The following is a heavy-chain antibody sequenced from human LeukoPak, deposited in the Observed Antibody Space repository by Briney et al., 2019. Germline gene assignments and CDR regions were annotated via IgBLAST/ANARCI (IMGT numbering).Heavy chain of an antibody. CDR3: ARPGAADAFDI. D-gene: IGHD3-10*01. Sequence: GAPVKVSCKASGYTFTSYGISWVRQAPGQGLEWMVWISPYNGTTNYAQKLQGRVTMTTDTSTSTAYMELRSLRSDDTAVYYCARPGAADAFDIWGQGTMVTVSS. V-gene: IGHV1-18*01. CDR2: ISPYNGTT. CDR1: GYTFTSYG. J-gene: IGHJ3*02.